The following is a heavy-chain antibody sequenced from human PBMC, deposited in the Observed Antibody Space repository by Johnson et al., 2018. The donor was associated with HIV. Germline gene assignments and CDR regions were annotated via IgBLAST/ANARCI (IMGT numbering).Heavy chain of an antibody. J-gene: IGHJ3*02. Sequence: VQLVESGGGVVQPGRSLRLSCVASGITFSDYYLSWIRQAPGKGLEWVSGISWNSGRIGYADSVKGRFTISRDNAKNSLYLQMNSLRAEDTAVYYCARGGYSTILDAFDIWGQGTMVTVSS. CDR1: GITFSDYY. CDR3: ARGGYSTILDAFDI. V-gene: IGHV3-9*01. CDR2: ISWNSGRI. D-gene: IGHD6-13*01.